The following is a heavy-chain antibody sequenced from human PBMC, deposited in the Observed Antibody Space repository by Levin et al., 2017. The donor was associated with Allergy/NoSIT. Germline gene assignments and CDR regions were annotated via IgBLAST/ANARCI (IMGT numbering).Heavy chain of an antibody. J-gene: IGHJ3*02. CDR1: GGSISSYY. D-gene: IGHD3-9*01. CDR2: IYYSGST. V-gene: IGHV4-59*01. Sequence: SQTLSLTCTVSGGSISSYYWSWIRQPPGKGLEWIGYIYYSGSTNYNPSLKSRVTISVDTSKNQFSLKLSSVTAADTAVYYCAREGGTYYDILTGPHDAFDIWGQGSMVTVSS. CDR3: AREGGTYYDILTGPHDAFDI.